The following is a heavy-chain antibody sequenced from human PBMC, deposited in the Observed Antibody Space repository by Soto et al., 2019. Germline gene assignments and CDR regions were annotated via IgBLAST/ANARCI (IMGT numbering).Heavy chain of an antibody. V-gene: IGHV3-33*01. J-gene: IGHJ6*03. CDR2: IWYDGSNK. CDR3: AGQPSLWFGETYYYYYMDV. Sequence: GGSLRLSCAASGFTFSSYGMHWVRQAPGKGLEWVAVIWYDGSNKYYADSVKGRFTISRDNSKNTLYLQMNSLRAEDTAVYYCAGQPSLWFGETYYYYYMDVWGKGTTVTVSS. CDR1: GFTFSSYG. D-gene: IGHD3-10*01.